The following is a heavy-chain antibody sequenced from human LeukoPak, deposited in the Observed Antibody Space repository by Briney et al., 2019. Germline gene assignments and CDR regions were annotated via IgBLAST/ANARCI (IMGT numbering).Heavy chain of an antibody. CDR2: IYHSGST. CDR3: ARTTSNYDYYFDY. V-gene: IGHV4-30-2*01. J-gene: IGHJ4*02. CDR1: GGSVSSGGYS. D-gene: IGHD5-12*01. Sequence: SETLSLTCAVSGGSVSSGGYSRSWTRQPPGVGLEWIGYIYHSGSTYYNPSLNSRVTISVDRSKNHFSWRLSSVTAADTAVYYCARTTSNYDYYFDYWGQGTLVTVSS.